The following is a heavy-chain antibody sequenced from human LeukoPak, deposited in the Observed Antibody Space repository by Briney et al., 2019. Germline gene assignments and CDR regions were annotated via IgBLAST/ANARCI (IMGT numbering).Heavy chain of an antibody. D-gene: IGHD5-18*01. V-gene: IGHV3-48*01. Sequence: PGGSLRLSCAASGFTFSSYSMNWVRQAPGKGLEWISYISSSSTTIYYADSVKGRFTISKDNARNSLYLQMNSLRAEDTAVYYCARDSYSYGPFDYWGQGTLVTVSS. CDR2: ISSSSTTI. CDR3: ARDSYSYGPFDY. J-gene: IGHJ4*02. CDR1: GFTFSSYS.